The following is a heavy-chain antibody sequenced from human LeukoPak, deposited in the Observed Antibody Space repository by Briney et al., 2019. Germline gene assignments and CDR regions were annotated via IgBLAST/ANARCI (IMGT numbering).Heavy chain of an antibody. CDR2: IYFSGST. V-gene: IGHV4-59*01. CDR1: SGSISEYY. D-gene: IGHD6-13*01. CDR3: ASVHNSRTFWFDP. Sequence: PSETLSPTCIVSSGSISEYYWSWIRQPPGKELECIGYIYFSGSTSYNPSLKSRATISVDTSKNQLSLKLTSVTAADTAVYYCASVHNSRTFWFDPWGQGTLVTVSS. J-gene: IGHJ5*02.